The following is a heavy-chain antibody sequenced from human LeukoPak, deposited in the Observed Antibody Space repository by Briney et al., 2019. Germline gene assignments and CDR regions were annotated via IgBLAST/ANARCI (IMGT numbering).Heavy chain of an antibody. V-gene: IGHV3-72*01. CDR1: GFTFSDHY. Sequence: GGSLRLSCAASGFTFSDHYMDWVRQAPGKGLEWVGRIRNKANRYTTEYAASVKGRFTFSRDDSKNSLYLQMNSLKTEDTAMYYCARTSGSDSGGAFDIWGRGTMVTVSS. D-gene: IGHD1-26*01. CDR3: ARTSGSDSGGAFDI. J-gene: IGHJ3*02. CDR2: IRNKANRYTT.